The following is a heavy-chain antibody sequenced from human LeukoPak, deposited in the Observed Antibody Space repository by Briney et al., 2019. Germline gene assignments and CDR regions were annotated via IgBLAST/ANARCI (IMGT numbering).Heavy chain of an antibody. Sequence: GGSLRLSCAASGFTVSSNYMSWVRQAPGKGLEWVSVIYSGGSTYYADSVKGRFTISRDNSKNTLYLQMNSLRAENTAVYYCARGDSSGYYSIDYRGQGTLVTVSS. J-gene: IGHJ4*02. V-gene: IGHV3-53*05. D-gene: IGHD3-22*01. CDR2: IYSGGST. CDR1: GFTVSSNY. CDR3: ARGDSSGYYSIDY.